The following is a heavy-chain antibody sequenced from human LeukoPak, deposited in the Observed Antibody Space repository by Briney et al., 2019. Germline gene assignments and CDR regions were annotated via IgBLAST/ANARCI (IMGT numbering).Heavy chain of an antibody. J-gene: IGHJ3*02. D-gene: IGHD3-3*01. CDR3: ARAVGDFWSGYAAFDI. V-gene: IGHV4-30-4*08. Sequence: SQTLSLTCTVSGGSISSGDYYWSWIRQPPGKGLEWIGYIYYSGSTYYNPSLKSRVTISVDTSKNQFSLKLSSVTAADTAVYYCARAVGDFWSGYAAFDIWSQGTMVTVSS. CDR1: GGSISSGDYY. CDR2: IYYSGST.